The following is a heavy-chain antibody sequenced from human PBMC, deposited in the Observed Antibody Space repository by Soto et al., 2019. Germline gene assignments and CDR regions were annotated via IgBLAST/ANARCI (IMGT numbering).Heavy chain of an antibody. J-gene: IGHJ6*02. V-gene: IGHV3-13*05. CDR2: ISAAGDP. CDR1: GFTFRNYD. CDR3: ARTERDFYGLDV. Sequence: EVQLVESGGGLVQPGGSLRLSCEASGFTFRNYDMHWVRQGTGKGLEWVSGISAAGDPDYADSVEGRFTISRENAQNSFFLQMNSLSVGDTAVYYCARTERDFYGLDVWGQGTTVIVSS.